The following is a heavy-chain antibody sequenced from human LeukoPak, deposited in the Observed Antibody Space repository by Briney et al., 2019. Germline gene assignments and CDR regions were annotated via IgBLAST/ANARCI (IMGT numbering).Heavy chain of an antibody. CDR3: ARGGVGTIFH. J-gene: IGHJ4*02. Sequence: GGSLRLSCAASGFTFSSYAMSWVRQAPGKGLEWVSAISGSGGSTYYADSVKGRFTISRDNAKNSLYLQMNSLRAEDTAVYYCARGGVGTIFHWGQGTLVTVSS. CDR1: GFTFSSYA. V-gene: IGHV3-23*01. D-gene: IGHD5-12*01. CDR2: ISGSGGST.